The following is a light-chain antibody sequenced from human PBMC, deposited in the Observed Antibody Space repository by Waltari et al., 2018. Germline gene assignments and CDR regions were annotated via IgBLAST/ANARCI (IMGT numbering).Light chain of an antibody. V-gene: IGKV1-27*01. J-gene: IGKJ4*01. CDR1: QGISSS. CDR3: QSYYNVPIT. Sequence: DIQVTQSPSSLSASVGDRVTITCRASQGISSSLAWYQQKPGTSPKLLIYAASTLQSGIPSRVSGGGSGTDFTLTINNLQPEDVSTYYCQSYYNVPITFGGGTRVEI. CDR2: AAS.